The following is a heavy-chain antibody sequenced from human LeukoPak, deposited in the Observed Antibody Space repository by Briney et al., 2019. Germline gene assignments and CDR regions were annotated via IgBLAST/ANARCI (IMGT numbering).Heavy chain of an antibody. CDR1: VYTFTDYY. CDR3: ARSPVMGLDY. V-gene: IGHV1-2*02. Sequence: GASVKVSCKASVYTFTDYYMHWLRLAPGQGLEWMGWINPNSGGTYYAQKFQGRVTMTRDTSITTAYMELSSLSADDTAVYYCARSPVMGLDYWGQGTLVTVSS. D-gene: IGHD3-16*01. J-gene: IGHJ4*02. CDR2: INPNSGGT.